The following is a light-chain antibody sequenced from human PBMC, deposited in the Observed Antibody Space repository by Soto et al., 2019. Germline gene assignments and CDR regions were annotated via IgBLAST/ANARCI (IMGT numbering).Light chain of an antibody. Sequence: DIQMTQSPSTLSARVGARVTITRRASQSISRWLAWYQKKAGKDPKLLIYDASSLESGVPSRFSGSVSGTEFNLTISGLQPDDCASYECQQYNSFPPTVGQGTKVDIK. CDR3: QQYNSFPPT. J-gene: IGKJ1*01. V-gene: IGKV1-5*01. CDR1: QSISRW. CDR2: DAS.